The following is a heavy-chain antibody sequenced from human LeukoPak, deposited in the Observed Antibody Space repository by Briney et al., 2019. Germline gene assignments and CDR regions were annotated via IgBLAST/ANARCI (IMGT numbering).Heavy chain of an antibody. CDR3: ARGHNEGAYYYGFTY. J-gene: IGHJ4*02. CDR2: INRSGGT. D-gene: IGHD3-3*01. CDR1: GGSFSGYY. Sequence: SETLSLTCAVYGGSFSGYYWTWIRQPPAKGLEWIGEINRSGGTNYNPSLKSRVTISGDTSKNQFSLKLSTVTAADTALYYCARGHNEGAYYYGFTYWGQGTLVTVSS. V-gene: IGHV4-34*01.